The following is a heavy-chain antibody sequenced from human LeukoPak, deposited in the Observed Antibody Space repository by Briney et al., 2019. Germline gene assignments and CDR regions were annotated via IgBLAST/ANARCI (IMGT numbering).Heavy chain of an antibody. V-gene: IGHV3-30*18. Sequence: GGSLRLSCAASGFTFSSYGMHWVRQAPGKGLEWVAVISYDGSNKYYADSVKGRFTISRDNSKNTLNLQMNSLRAEDTAVYYCAKLLGQKGYAEFTGFDPWGQGTLVTVSS. CDR1: GFTFSSYG. D-gene: IGHD2-15*01. J-gene: IGHJ5*02. CDR2: ISYDGSNK. CDR3: AKLLGQKGYAEFTGFDP.